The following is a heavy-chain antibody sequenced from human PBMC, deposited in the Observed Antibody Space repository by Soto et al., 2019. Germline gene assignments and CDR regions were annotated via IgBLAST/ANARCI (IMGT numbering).Heavy chain of an antibody. CDR1: GGTFSSYA. J-gene: IGHJ6*02. D-gene: IGHD2-2*01. CDR3: ARSQGSSTSLEIYYYYYYGMDV. V-gene: IGHV1-69*01. Sequence: VQLVQSGAEVKKPGSSVKVSCKASGGTFSSYAISWVRQAPGQGLEWMGGIIPISGTANYAQKFQGRVTITADESTSTAYMELSSLRSEDTAVYYCARSQGSSTSLEIYYYYYYGMDVWVQGTTVTVSS. CDR2: IIPISGTA.